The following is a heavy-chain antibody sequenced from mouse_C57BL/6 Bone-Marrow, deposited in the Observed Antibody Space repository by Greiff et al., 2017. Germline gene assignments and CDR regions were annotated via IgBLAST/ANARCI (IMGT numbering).Heavy chain of an antibody. V-gene: IGHV10-1*01. J-gene: IGHJ4*01. CDR2: IRSKSNNYAT. CDR1: GFSFNTYA. CDR3: VYDYEGVYYAMDY. D-gene: IGHD2-4*01. Sequence: EVQLVESGGGLVQPKGSLKLSCAASGFSFNTYAMNWVRQAPGKGLEWVARIRSKSNNYATYYADSVKDRFTISRDDSESMLYLQMNNLKTEDTAMYYCVYDYEGVYYAMDYWGQGTSVTVSS.